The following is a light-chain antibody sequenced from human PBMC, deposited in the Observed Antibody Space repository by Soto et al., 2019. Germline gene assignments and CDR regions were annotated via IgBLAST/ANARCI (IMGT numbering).Light chain of an antibody. Sequence: EIVLTQSPATLSLSPGDRATLSCRASQSVSSYLAWYQQKSGQAPRLLIYDASNRATGIPARFSGSGSGTDVTLTISSLEPEDFAVYYCQQRNCWPPTFGPGTKVDIK. CDR3: QQRNCWPPT. CDR1: QSVSSY. V-gene: IGKV3-11*01. J-gene: IGKJ3*01. CDR2: DAS.